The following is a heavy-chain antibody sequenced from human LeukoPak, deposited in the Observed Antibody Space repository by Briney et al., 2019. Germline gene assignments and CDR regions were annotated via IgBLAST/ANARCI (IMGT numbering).Heavy chain of an antibody. V-gene: IGHV1-18*01. Sequence: ASVKVSCKASGYTFTSYGISWARQAPGQGLEWMGWISAYNGNTNYAQKLQGRVTMTTDTSTSTAYMELRSLRSDDTAVYYCARDAPFTMIVVVIPTYYYYYGMDVWGQGTTVTVSS. CDR1: GYTFTSYG. J-gene: IGHJ6*02. CDR3: ARDAPFTMIVVVIPTYYYYYGMDV. D-gene: IGHD3-22*01. CDR2: ISAYNGNT.